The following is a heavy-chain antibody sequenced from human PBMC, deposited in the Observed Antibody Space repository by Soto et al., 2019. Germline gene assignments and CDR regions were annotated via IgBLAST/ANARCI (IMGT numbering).Heavy chain of an antibody. V-gene: IGHV4-59*08. CDR1: GYSSSSFY. Sequence: SETLPLTCTVSGYSSSSFYWNLIRRPPGKGLEWIGYVSYSGSANYNPSLKSRVTISLDTSKNQFSLKLSSVTAADTAVYYCARRGAVPAAMPGYFDYWGQGTLVTVSS. CDR3: ARRGAVPAAMPGYFDY. D-gene: IGHD2-2*01. CDR2: VSYSGSA. J-gene: IGHJ4*02.